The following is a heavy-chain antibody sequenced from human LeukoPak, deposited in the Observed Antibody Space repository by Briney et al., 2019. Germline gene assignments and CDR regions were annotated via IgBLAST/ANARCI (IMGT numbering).Heavy chain of an antibody. CDR3: AKDCRVVVAFDI. CDR1: GFTFSGYD. Sequence: GGSLRLSCAASGFTFSGYDMSWVRQAPGKGLEWVSGIIDSGGSTYYADSVKGRFTISRDNSKNTLYLQMNSLRAEDTAVYYCAKDCRVVVAFDIWGQGTMVTVSS. J-gene: IGHJ3*02. CDR2: IIDSGGST. D-gene: IGHD2-15*01. V-gene: IGHV3-23*01.